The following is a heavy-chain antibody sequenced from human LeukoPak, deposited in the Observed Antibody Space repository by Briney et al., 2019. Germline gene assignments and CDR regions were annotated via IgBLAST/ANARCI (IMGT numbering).Heavy chain of an antibody. D-gene: IGHD1-26*01. J-gene: IGHJ6*02. CDR3: ATLVGATPYYYYGMDV. Sequence: ASVKVSCKASGGTFSSYAISWVRQAPGKGLEWMGGFDPEDGETIYAQKFQGRVTMTEDTSTDTAYMELSSLRSEDTAVYYCATLVGATPYYYYGMDVWGQGTTVTVSS. CDR1: GGTFSSYA. CDR2: FDPEDGET. V-gene: IGHV1-24*01.